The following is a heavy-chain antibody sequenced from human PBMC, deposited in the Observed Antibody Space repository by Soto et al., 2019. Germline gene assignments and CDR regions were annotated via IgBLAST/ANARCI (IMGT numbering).Heavy chain of an antibody. D-gene: IGHD1-26*01. CDR3: AKDLDQKRPPSWEGGGFDY. CDR2: ISYDGSNK. Sequence: QVQLVESGGGVVQPGRSLRLSCAASGFTFSSYGMHWVRQAPGKGLEWVAVISYDGSNKYYADSVKGRFTISRDNSKNTLYLQMNSLRAEDTAVYYCAKDLDQKRPPSWEGGGFDYWGQGTLVTVSS. CDR1: GFTFSSYG. V-gene: IGHV3-30*18. J-gene: IGHJ4*02.